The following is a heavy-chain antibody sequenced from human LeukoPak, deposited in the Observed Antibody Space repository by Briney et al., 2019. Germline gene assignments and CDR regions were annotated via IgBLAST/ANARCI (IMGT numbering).Heavy chain of an antibody. D-gene: IGHD3-10*01. CDR3: GRDYGGGAFDI. CDR1: GGSISSGGYY. CDR2: IYYSGST. V-gene: IGHV4-31*03. Sequence: SQTLSLTCTVSGGSISSGGYYWSWIRQHPGKGLEWIGYIYYSGSTYYNPSLKSRVTISVDTSKNQFSLKLSSVTATDTAVYYWGRDYGGGAFDIWGQGTMVTVSS. J-gene: IGHJ3*02.